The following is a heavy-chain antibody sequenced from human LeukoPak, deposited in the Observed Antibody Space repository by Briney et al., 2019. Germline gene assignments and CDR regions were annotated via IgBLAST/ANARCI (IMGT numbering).Heavy chain of an antibody. CDR3: ARDRDYGSGSYRDALDI. V-gene: IGHV4-39*07. Sequence: SETLSLTCTVSGGSISSSSYYWGWIRPPPGKGLEWVGSIYYSGSTYYNPSLKSRVTISVDTSKNQFSLKLSSVTAADTAVYYCARDRDYGSGSYRDALDIWVQGTMVTVSS. D-gene: IGHD3-10*01. CDR1: GGSISSSSYY. J-gene: IGHJ3*02. CDR2: IYYSGST.